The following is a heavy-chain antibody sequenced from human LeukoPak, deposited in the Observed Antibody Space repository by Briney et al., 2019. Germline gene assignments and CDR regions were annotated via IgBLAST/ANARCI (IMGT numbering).Heavy chain of an antibody. Sequence: GGSLRLSCAASGFTFSSYSMNWVRQGPGKGLEWVSSISSSSSYIYYADSVKGRFTIFRDNAKNSLYLQMNSLRAEDTAVYYCAIDLPQGGCQLVDYWGQGTLVTVSS. CDR1: GFTFSSYS. D-gene: IGHD4/OR15-4a*01. V-gene: IGHV3-21*01. J-gene: IGHJ4*02. CDR3: AIDLPQGGCQLVDY. CDR2: ISSSSSYI.